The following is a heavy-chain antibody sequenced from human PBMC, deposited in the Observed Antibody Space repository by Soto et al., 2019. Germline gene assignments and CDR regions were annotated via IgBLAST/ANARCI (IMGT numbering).Heavy chain of an antibody. J-gene: IGHJ1*01. Sequence: GASVKVSCKASGYTFTSYGISWVRQAPGQGLEWMGWISPYNANTHYAQKLQGRLTMNTDTSTSTAYMELRSLRSDDTAVYYCARSEKWVTGSMVGHWGKGSMVTVSA. D-gene: IGHD1-20*01. V-gene: IGHV1-18*04. CDR2: ISPYNANT. CDR1: GYTFTSYG. CDR3: ARSEKWVTGSMVGH.